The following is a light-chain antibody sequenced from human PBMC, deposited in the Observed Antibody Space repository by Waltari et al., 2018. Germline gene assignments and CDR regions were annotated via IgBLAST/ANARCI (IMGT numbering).Light chain of an antibody. V-gene: IGKV3-20*01. CDR2: DVS. CDR1: QRIGRS. J-gene: IGKJ1*01. CDR3: QKYERLPAT. Sequence: EIVLTQSPGTLSLSPGERATLSCRASQRIGRSLVWYQQKPGQAPRLLIYDVSRRATGIPDRFSGSGYGTDFSLTISRLEPEDFAVYYCQKYERLPATFGQGTTVEIK.